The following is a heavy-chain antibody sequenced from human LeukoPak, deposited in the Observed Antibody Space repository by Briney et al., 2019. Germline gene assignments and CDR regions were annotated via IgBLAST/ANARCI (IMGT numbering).Heavy chain of an antibody. CDR3: ARAFYPGYYSYMAV. D-gene: IGHD3-3*02. J-gene: IGHJ6*03. CDR2: IYTSGST. Sequence: SQTLSLTCTVSGGSISSGSYYWSWIRQPAGKGLEWIGRIYTSGSTNYNPSLKSRVTISVDTSKNQFSLKLSSVTAADTAVYYCARAFYPGYYSYMAVWGKGTTVTVSS. V-gene: IGHV4-61*02. CDR1: GGSISSGSYY.